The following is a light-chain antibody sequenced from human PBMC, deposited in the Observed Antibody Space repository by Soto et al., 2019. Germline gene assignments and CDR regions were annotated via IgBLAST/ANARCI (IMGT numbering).Light chain of an antibody. J-gene: IGKJ4*01. CDR3: QQASSFPLT. CDR1: QTISSW. CDR2: GAS. Sequence: DIQMTQSPSTLSGSVGDRVTITCRASQTISSWLAWYQVKPGKAPKLLIYGASNRESGVPSRFSGSESGTLFTLTINSLQPEDFATYYCQQASSFPLTFGGGTTVEI. V-gene: IGKV1-12*01.